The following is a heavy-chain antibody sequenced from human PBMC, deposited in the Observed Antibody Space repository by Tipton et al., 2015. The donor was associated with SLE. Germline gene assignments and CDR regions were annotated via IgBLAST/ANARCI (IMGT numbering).Heavy chain of an antibody. CDR1: GFSFSNYE. J-gene: IGHJ4*02. CDR2: ISSSGSTI. Sequence: SLRLSCDASGFSFSNYEMNWVRQAPGKGLEWVSYISSSGSTIYYADSVKGRFTISRDNAKNSLYLQMNSLRAEDTAVYYCAREGYSSGCFDYWGQGTLVTVSS. D-gene: IGHD6-19*01. V-gene: IGHV3-48*03. CDR3: AREGYSSGCFDY.